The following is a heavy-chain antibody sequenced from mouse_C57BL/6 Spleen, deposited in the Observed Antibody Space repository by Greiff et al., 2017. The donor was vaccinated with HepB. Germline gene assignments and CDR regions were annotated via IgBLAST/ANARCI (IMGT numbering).Heavy chain of an antibody. J-gene: IGHJ1*03. CDR1: GFTFSSYA. Sequence: EVKLVESGEGLVKPGGSLKLSCAASGFTFSSYAMSWVRQTPEKRLEWVAYISSGGDYIYYADTVKGRFTISRANARNTLYLQMSSLKSEDTAMYYCTRDRYSNYHYWYFDVWGTGTTVTVSS. CDR2: ISSGGDYI. CDR3: TRDRYSNYHYWYFDV. V-gene: IGHV5-9-1*02. D-gene: IGHD2-5*01.